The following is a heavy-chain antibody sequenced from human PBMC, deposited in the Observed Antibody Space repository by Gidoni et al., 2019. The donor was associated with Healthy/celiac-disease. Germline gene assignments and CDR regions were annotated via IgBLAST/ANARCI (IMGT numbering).Heavy chain of an antibody. CDR1: GGSFSAYY. D-gene: IGHD3-3*01. Sequence: QVQLQQWGAGLLKPSETLSLTCAVYGGSFSAYYWGWIRQPPGKGLEWIGEINHSGSTNYNPSLKSRVTISVDTSKNQFSLKLSSVTAADTAVYYCARVQFDFWSGFSPYYFDYWGQGTLVTVSS. V-gene: IGHV4-34*01. CDR2: INHSGST. CDR3: ARVQFDFWSGFSPYYFDY. J-gene: IGHJ4*02.